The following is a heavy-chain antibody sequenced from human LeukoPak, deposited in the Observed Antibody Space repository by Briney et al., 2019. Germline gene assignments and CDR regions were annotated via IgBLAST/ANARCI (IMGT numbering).Heavy chain of an antibody. Sequence: SGGSLRLSCAASGFTFSSYWMHWVRQAPGKGLVWVSRINSDGSSTSYADSVKGRFTISRDNAKNTLYLQMNSLRAEDTAVYYCAREPAPTLGLGGVDVWGQGTTVTVSS. D-gene: IGHD3-10*01. CDR1: GFTFSSYW. J-gene: IGHJ6*02. V-gene: IGHV3-74*01. CDR3: AREPAPTLGLGGVDV. CDR2: INSDGSST.